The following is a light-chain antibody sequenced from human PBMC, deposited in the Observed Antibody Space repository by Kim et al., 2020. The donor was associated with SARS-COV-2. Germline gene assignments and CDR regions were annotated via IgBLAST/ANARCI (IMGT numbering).Light chain of an antibody. CDR3: QAWASSTVV. V-gene: IGLV3-1*01. J-gene: IGLJ2*01. CDR1: KLGDKY. Sequence: SYELTQPPSVSVSPGQTASITCSGDKLGDKYACWYQQKPGQSPVLVIYHDSKRPSGTPERFSGSNSGNTATLTISGTQAKAEADYYCQAWASSTVVFGGG. CDR2: HDS.